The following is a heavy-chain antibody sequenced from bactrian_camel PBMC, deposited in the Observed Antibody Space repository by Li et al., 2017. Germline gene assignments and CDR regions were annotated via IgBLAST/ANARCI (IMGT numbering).Heavy chain of an antibody. Sequence: HVQLVESGGGLVQPGGSLRLSCAASGFTFSSYAMSWVRQAPGKGLEWVCGINNAGTKTYFLDSVKGRFAISRDNAKNTVSLQMNSLESEDAARYFCTASSDYWGQGTQVTVS. D-gene: IGHD2*01. CDR3: TASSDY. CDR1: GFTFSSYA. J-gene: IGHJ4*01. V-gene: IGHV3S7*01. CDR2: INNAGTKT.